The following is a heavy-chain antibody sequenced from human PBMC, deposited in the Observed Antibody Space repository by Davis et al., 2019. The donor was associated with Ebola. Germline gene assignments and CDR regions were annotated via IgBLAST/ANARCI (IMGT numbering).Heavy chain of an antibody. Sequence: SETLSLTCTVSGGSVSSGSYYWSWTRQTPGKALEWIGYIYNSGRTNYNPSLKSRVTLSFDTSKNQFSLKLHSVTAADTALYYCARFIVGPTNWFHPWGQGTLVTVSS. D-gene: IGHD1-26*01. CDR2: IYNSGRT. J-gene: IGHJ5*02. CDR3: ARFIVGPTNWFHP. V-gene: IGHV4-61*01. CDR1: GGSVSSGSYY.